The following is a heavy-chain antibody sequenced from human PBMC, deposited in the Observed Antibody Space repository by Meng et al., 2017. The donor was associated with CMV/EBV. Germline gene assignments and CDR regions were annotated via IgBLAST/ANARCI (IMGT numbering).Heavy chain of an antibody. CDR3: AYSSSWFYAFDI. CDR2: IYSGGST. V-gene: IGHV3-53*01. Sequence: LSLTCAASGFTVSSNYMSWVRQAPGKGLEWVSVIYSGGSTYYADSVKGRFTISRDNSKNTLYLQMNSLRAEDTAVYYCAYSSSWFYAFDIWGQGTMVTVSS. CDR1: GFTVSSNY. J-gene: IGHJ3*02. D-gene: IGHD6-13*01.